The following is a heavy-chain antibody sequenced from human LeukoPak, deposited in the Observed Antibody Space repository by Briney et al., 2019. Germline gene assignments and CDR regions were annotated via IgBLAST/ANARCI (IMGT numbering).Heavy chain of an antibody. CDR1: GFSVTNNY. CDR2: FYVGGAT. V-gene: IGHV3-53*01. D-gene: IGHD3-22*01. J-gene: IGHJ3*02. Sequence: PGGSLRLSCAVSGFSVTNNYMSWVRQAPGKGLEWVSVFYVGGATYYADSVKGRFTISRDNSENTLYLQMKSLRAEDTAVYYCARGYYDSSAYHDAFDIWGQGTMVTVSS. CDR3: ARGYYDSSAYHDAFDI.